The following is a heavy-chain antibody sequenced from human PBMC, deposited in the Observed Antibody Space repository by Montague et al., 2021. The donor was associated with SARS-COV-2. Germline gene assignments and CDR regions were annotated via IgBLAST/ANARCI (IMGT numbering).Heavy chain of an antibody. D-gene: IGHD3-10*01. CDR2: MSASTSFT. Sequence: SLRLSCPASGFKFNDYYMSWIRETPGKGLEWVSYMSASTSFTKYGESVKGRFSISRDNARNSVFLQMNNLRVDDTAVYYCARGESARDPEFWGQGTLVTVSS. CDR1: GFKFNDYY. CDR3: ARGESARDPEF. J-gene: IGHJ4*02. V-gene: IGHV3-11*05.